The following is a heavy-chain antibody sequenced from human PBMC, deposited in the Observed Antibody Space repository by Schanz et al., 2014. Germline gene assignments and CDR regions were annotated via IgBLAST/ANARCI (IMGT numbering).Heavy chain of an antibody. CDR3: GRANCRRKMNFEY. Sequence: QVQMVESGGGVVQPGRSLRLSCAASGFAFSVYGMHWVRQAPGKGPEWVTAIWSDGSTKYYADSVKGRFTISRDNSKKSLYLQMNSLEAEDTAEYDCGRANCRRKMNFEYWGRGTLVIVSS. V-gene: IGHV3-33*01. J-gene: IGHJ4*02. D-gene: IGHD1-1*01. CDR1: GFAFSVYG. CDR2: IWSDGSTK.